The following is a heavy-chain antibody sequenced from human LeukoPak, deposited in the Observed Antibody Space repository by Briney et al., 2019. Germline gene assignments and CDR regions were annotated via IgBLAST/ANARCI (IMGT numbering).Heavy chain of an antibody. CDR3: ARWDCSSTSCYHFDY. CDR1: GYSFTSYW. J-gene: IGHJ4*02. V-gene: IGHV5-51*01. Sequence: GESLKISCKGSGYSFTSYWIGWVRQMPGKGLEWMGIIYPGDSDTRYSPSFQGQVTISADKSISTAYLQWSSLKASDTAMYYCARWDCSSTSCYHFDYWGQGTLVTVSS. D-gene: IGHD2-2*01. CDR2: IYPGDSDT.